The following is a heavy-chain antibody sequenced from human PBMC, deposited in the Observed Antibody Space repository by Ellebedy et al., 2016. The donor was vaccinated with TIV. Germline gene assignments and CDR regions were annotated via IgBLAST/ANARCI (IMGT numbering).Heavy chain of an antibody. CDR2: MYYNGDT. CDR3: ARGGRSWYKYYYYYMDV. Sequence: MPSETLSLTCTVSGGSVSSYYWSRIRQSPGKGLEWIVYMYYNGDTKYSPSLKSRVTMSVDTSKNQFYLKLRSVTAADTAVYYCARGGRSWYKYYYYYMDVWGRGTTVTVSS. J-gene: IGHJ6*03. D-gene: IGHD6-13*01. V-gene: IGHV4-59*02. CDR1: GGSVSSYY.